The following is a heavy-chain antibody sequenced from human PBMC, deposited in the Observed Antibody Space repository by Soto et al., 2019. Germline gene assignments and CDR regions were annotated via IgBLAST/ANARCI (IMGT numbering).Heavy chain of an antibody. V-gene: IGHV4-34*01. J-gene: IGHJ4*02. CDR1: GGSFSGYY. CDR3: ARAERRGYYFDY. CDR2: INHSGST. Sequence: QVQLQQWGAGLLKPSETLSLTCGVYGGSFSGYYWSWIRQPPGKGLEWIGEINHSGSTNYNPSLKSRVTRSLDTSKNQFSLKVSSVTAADTAVYYCARAERRGYYFDYWGQGTLVTVSS. D-gene: IGHD1-1*01.